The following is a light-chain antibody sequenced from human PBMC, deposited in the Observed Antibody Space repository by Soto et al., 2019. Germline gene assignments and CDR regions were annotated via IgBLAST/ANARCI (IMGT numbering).Light chain of an antibody. Sequence: DIQMTQSPSTLSASVGDRVTITCRASQSISSWLAWYQQKPGKAPKLLIYDASSLESGVPSRFSGSGSGTEFTLTISSLQPDDFATYYCQQYNSSLYTFGQGTKLEI. CDR2: DAS. J-gene: IGKJ2*01. V-gene: IGKV1-5*01. CDR1: QSISSW. CDR3: QQYNSSLYT.